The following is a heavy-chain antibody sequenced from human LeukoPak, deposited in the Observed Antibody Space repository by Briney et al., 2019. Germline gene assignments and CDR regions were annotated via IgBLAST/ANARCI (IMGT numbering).Heavy chain of an antibody. V-gene: IGHV4-39*07. CDR2: TYYSGST. CDR1: GGSISSSSYY. J-gene: IGHJ3*02. Sequence: SETLSLTCTVSGGSISSSSYYWGWIRQPPGKGLEWIGSTYYSGSTYYNPSLKSRVTISVDTSKNQFSLKLSSVTAADTAVYYCARERGGRGKRAFDIWGQGTMVTVSS. D-gene: IGHD3-16*01. CDR3: ARERGGRGKRAFDI.